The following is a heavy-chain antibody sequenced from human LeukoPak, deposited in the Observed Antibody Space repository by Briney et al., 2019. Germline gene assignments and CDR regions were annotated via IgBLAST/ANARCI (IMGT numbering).Heavy chain of an antibody. CDR3: AREGYSSSRYNYYYYMDV. V-gene: IGHV1-18*01. CDR2: ISAYNGNT. CDR1: GYTFTSYG. J-gene: IGHJ6*03. D-gene: IGHD6-13*01. Sequence: GASVKVSCKASGYTFTSYGISWVRQAPGQGLEWMGWISAYNGNTNYAQKLQGRVTMTTDTSTSTAYMELRSLRSDDTAVYYCAREGYSSSRYNYYYYMDVWGKGTTVTISS.